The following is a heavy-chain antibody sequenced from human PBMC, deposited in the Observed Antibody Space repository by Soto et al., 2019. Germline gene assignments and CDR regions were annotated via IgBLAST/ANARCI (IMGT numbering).Heavy chain of an antibody. V-gene: IGHV1-58*01. J-gene: IGHJ6*02. CDR1: GFTFTSSA. D-gene: IGHD3-10*01. Sequence: SVKVSCKASGFTFTSSAVQWVRQARGQRLEWIGWIVVGSGNTNYAQKFQERVTITRDMSTSTAYMELSSLRSEDTAVYYCAAAAYTMVRGYYYYGMDVWCQGTTVTVSS. CDR2: IVVGSGNT. CDR3: AAAAYTMVRGYYYYGMDV.